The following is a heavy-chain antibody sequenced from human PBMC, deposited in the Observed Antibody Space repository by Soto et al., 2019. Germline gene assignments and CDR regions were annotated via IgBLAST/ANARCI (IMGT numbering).Heavy chain of an antibody. D-gene: IGHD3-10*01. CDR1: GYTFTNYY. CDR3: ARVEDMAATWSYSQH. Sequence: QVQLVQSGAEVKKPGASVKVSCKASGYTFTNYYMHWVRQAPGQGLEWMGIINPSGGTTSYAQKFQGRVTMTRHTSTSTVYMELSSLRSEDTAVYYCARVEDMAATWSYSQHWGQGTLVTVSS. J-gene: IGHJ1*01. V-gene: IGHV1-46*01. CDR2: INPSGGTT.